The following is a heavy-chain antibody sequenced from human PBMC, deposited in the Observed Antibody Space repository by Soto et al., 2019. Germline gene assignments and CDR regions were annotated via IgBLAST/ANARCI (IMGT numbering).Heavy chain of an antibody. CDR1: GFTFSSYA. CDR2: ISGSGGST. CDR3: AKDMGYDILTGYYMRYFDY. D-gene: IGHD3-9*01. V-gene: IGHV3-23*01. J-gene: IGHJ4*02. Sequence: GSLRLSCAASGFTFSSYAMSWVRQAPGKGLEWVSAISGSGGSTYYADSVKGRFTISRDNSKNTLYLQMNSLRAEDTAVYYCAKDMGYDILTGYYMRYFDYWGQGTLVTVSS.